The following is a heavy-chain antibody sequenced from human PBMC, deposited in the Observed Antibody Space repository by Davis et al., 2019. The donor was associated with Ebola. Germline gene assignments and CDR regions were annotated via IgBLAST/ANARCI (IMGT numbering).Heavy chain of an antibody. D-gene: IGHD1-26*01. V-gene: IGHV3-30*14. CDR1: GFPFSNYA. CDR2: ISYDGSNK. CDR3: ARALGVLDAFDI. Sequence: GGSLRLSCAASGFPFSNYAMHWVRQARGKGLEWVAVISYDGSNKYYADSVKGRFTISRHNSKNTLYLQMNSLRAEDTAVYYCARALGVLDAFDIWGQGAMVTVSS. J-gene: IGHJ3*02.